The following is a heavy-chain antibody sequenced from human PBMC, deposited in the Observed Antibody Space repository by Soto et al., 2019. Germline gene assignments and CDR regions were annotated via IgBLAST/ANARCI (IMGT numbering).Heavy chain of an antibody. D-gene: IGHD3-9*01. CDR1: GGSISSGGYS. Sequence: SETLSLTCAVSGGSISSGGYSWSWIRQPPGKGLEWIGYIYHSGSTYYNPSLKSRVTISVDRSKNQFSLKLSSVTAADTAVYYCARHVPYYDILTGYYRWFDPWGQGTLVTVSS. V-gene: IGHV4-30-2*01. CDR2: IYHSGST. CDR3: ARHVPYYDILTGYYRWFDP. J-gene: IGHJ5*02.